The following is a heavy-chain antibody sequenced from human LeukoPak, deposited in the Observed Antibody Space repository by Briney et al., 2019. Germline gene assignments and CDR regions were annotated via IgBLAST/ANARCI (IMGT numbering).Heavy chain of an antibody. CDR1: GYSISSGHY. CDR2: IYHSGNT. V-gene: IGHV4-38-2*02. CDR3: ARVGAGYYFDY. J-gene: IGHJ4*02. D-gene: IGHD6-19*01. Sequence: PSETLSLTCSVPGYSISSGHYWAWIWQPPGKGLEWIGSIYHSGNTYYKPSLKSRVTISVDTSKNQFSLKLRSVTAADTAVYYCARVGAGYYFDYWGQGTLVTVSS.